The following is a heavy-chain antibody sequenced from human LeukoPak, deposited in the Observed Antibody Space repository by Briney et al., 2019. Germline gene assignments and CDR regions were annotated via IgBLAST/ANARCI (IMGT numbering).Heavy chain of an antibody. J-gene: IGHJ4*02. D-gene: IGHD6-19*01. CDR2: ITSSSSYI. Sequence: GGSLRLSCAASGFTFSSYSMNWVRQAPGKGLEWVSSITSSSSYIYYADSLMGRFTISRDNSKNSLYLQMNSLRAEDTAVYYCAKESSGGWYFDYWGQGTLVTVAS. CDR1: GFTFSSYS. CDR3: AKESSGGWYFDY. V-gene: IGHV3-21*04.